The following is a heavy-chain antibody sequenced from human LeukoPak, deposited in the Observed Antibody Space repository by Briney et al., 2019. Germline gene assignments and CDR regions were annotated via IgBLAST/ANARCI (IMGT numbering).Heavy chain of an antibody. V-gene: IGHV3-33*01. CDR3: ARDRHTALLDY. CDR1: GFTFSSYG. CDR2: IWYDGSNK. Sequence: PGGSLRLSCAASGFTFSSYGMHWVRQAPGKGLEWVAIIWYDGSNKYYADSVKGRFTISRDNSKNTLYLQMSSLRADDTAVYYCARDRHTALLDYWGQGTLVTVSS. J-gene: IGHJ4*02. D-gene: IGHD5-18*01.